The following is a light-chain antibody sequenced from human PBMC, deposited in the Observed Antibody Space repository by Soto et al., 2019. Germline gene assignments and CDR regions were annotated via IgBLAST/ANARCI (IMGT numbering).Light chain of an antibody. CDR1: QRINPW. CDR3: QQYYVGET. V-gene: IGKV1-5*03. Sequence: DIQMTQSPSVVSAAIGETITITCRASQRINPWLAWHQQKPGTAPKVVIYKTSGLENADLSRFSGSGSGTEFTLSINGLQPDDFETYYCQQYYVGETCGAGTRVEV. J-gene: IGKJ1*01. CDR2: KTS.